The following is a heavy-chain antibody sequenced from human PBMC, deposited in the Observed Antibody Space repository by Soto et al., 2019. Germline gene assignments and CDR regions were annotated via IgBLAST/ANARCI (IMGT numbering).Heavy chain of an antibody. CDR3: ASVDTDRVETAGY. J-gene: IGHJ4*02. V-gene: IGHV3-23*01. Sequence: PWWSLRLSRSAPGFTFKSCSLGWVPQAPGEGLEWGSYNIDSGGSTYYAEPVKGRVTISRENSKSTPYLQIKRLRVQETALYYCASVDTDRVETAGYWGQGTRGTVSS. D-gene: IGHD5-18*01. CDR2: NIDSGGST. CDR1: GFTFKSCS.